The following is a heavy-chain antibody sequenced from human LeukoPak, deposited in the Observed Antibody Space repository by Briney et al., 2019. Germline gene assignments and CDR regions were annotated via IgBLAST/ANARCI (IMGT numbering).Heavy chain of an antibody. V-gene: IGHV1-58*02. CDR2: IVVGSGNT. CDR3: ARSQLRLGGSFGEHHPNYYYMDV. J-gene: IGHJ6*03. D-gene: IGHD3-10*01. Sequence: ASVKVSCKASGFTFTSSAMQWVRQARGQRLEWIGWIVVGSGNTNYAQKFQERVTITRDMSTSTAYMELSSLRSEDTAVYYCARSQLRLGGSFGEHHPNYYYMDVWGKGTTVTVSS. CDR1: GFTFTSSA.